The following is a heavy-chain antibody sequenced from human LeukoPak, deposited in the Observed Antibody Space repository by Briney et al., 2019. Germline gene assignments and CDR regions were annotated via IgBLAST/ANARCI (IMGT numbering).Heavy chain of an antibody. D-gene: IGHD2-21*02. J-gene: IGHJ4*02. CDR2: INSDGSST. CDR1: GFTFSSYW. Sequence: GGSLRPSCAASGFTFSSYWMHWVRQAPGKGLVWVSRINSDGSSTSYADTVKGRFTISRDNAKNTLYLQMNSLRAEDTAVYYCARDSTYCGGDCSFDYWGQGTLVTVSS. CDR3: ARDSTYCGGDCSFDY. V-gene: IGHV3-74*01.